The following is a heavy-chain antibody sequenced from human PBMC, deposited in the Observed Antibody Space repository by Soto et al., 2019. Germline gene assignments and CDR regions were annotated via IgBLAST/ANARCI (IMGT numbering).Heavy chain of an antibody. CDR1: GGSISSYY. V-gene: IGHV4-59*01. J-gene: IGHJ6*03. Sequence: PSETLSLTCTVSGGSISSYYWSWIRQPPGKGLEWIGYIYYSGSTNYNPSLKSRVTISVDTSKNQFSLKLSSVTAADTAVYYCARSGGSCYAPPCYYYYYYMDVWGKGTTVTVSS. D-gene: IGHD2-15*01. CDR2: IYYSGST. CDR3: ARSGGSCYAPPCYYYYYYMDV.